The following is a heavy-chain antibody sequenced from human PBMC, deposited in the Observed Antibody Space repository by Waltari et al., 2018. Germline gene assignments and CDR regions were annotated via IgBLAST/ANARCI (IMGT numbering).Heavy chain of an antibody. V-gene: IGHV1-69*01. CDR3: ARDRTTVTTAYYYYYGMDV. Sequence: QVQLVQSGAEVKKPGSSVKVSCKASGGTFSSYAISWVRPAPGQGLEWMGGIIPIFGTANYAQKFQGRVTITADESTSTAYMELSSLRSEDTAVYYCARDRTTVTTAYYYYYGMDVWGQGTTVTVSS. D-gene: IGHD4-17*01. CDR2: IIPIFGTA. CDR1: GGTFSSYA. J-gene: IGHJ6*02.